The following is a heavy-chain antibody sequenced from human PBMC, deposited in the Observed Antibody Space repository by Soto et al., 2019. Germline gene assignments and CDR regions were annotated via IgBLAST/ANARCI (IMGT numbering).Heavy chain of an antibody. V-gene: IGHV4-39*01. D-gene: IGHD3-9*01. CDR1: GGSISSRTYY. CDR2: ISYSGNT. Sequence: QLQLQESGPGLVKPSETLSLTCTVSGGSISSRTYYWGWIRQPPGKGLEWIGSISYSGNTYYNPSLRSRFTISVDTSKNQFSLKLDSVTAAETAVYYCARPRGYDTLTPAFDYWGQGPLVTVSS. J-gene: IGHJ4*02. CDR3: ARPRGYDTLTPAFDY.